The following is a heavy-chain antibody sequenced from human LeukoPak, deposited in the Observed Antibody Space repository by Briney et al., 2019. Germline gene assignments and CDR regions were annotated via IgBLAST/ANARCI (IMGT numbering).Heavy chain of an antibody. Sequence: PSGTLSLTCAVSGGSISRVNWWSWVRQPRGKGLEWIGEIYHSGNTNYNPSLESRVTISVDTSKNQFSLKLNSVSAADTAMYHCAGYIIPYTFGYWGQGTLVTVSS. J-gene: IGHJ4*02. CDR1: GGSISRVNW. CDR2: IYHSGNT. V-gene: IGHV4-4*02. D-gene: IGHD3-16*01. CDR3: AGYIIPYTFGY.